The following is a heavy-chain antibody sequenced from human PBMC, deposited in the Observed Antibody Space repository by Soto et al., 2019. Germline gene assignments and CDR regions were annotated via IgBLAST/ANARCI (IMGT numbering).Heavy chain of an antibody. CDR2: INSDGSST. CDR3: ARCLHCSNGGHFDP. D-gene: IGHD2-8*01. V-gene: IGHV3-74*01. J-gene: IGHJ5*02. CDR1: GFTFSSYW. Sequence: PGGSLRLSCAASGFTFSSYWMYWVRQAPGKGLVWVSRINSDGSSTTYADSVKGRFTISRDNAKNTLYLQMDSLRAEDTAIYYCARCLHCSNGGHFDPWGQGTLVTVSS.